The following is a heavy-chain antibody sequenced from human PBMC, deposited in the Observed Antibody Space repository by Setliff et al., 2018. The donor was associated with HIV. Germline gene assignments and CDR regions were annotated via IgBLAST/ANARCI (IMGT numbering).Heavy chain of an antibody. CDR1: GGSISSSSYY. Sequence: SETLSLTCTVSGGSISSSSYYWGWIRQPPGKGLEWIGSIYYSGSTYYNPSLKSRVTISVDTSKNQFSLKLSSVTAADTAVCYCAAKGSGYDPGVDYWGQGTLVTVSS. CDR2: IYYSGST. V-gene: IGHV4-39*01. D-gene: IGHD5-12*01. J-gene: IGHJ4*02. CDR3: AAKGSGYDPGVDY.